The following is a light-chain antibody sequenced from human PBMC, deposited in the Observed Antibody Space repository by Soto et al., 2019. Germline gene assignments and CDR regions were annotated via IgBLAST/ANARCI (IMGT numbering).Light chain of an antibody. J-gene: IGKJ4*01. CDR2: TAS. CDR3: QQYGSSPQLT. CDR1: QTVNSNH. Sequence: EIVLTQSPGTLYLSPGEGATLSCRASQTVNSNHIAWYQHTPGQAPRLLIYTASYRPTGIPDRFSGSGSGTDFTLGISRLEPEDFAVYYGQQYGSSPQLTFGGGTGLEMK. V-gene: IGKV3-20*01.